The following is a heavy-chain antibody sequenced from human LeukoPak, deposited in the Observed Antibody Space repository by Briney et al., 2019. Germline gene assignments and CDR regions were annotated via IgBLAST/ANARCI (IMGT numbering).Heavy chain of an antibody. Sequence: GASVKVSCKASGYTFTSYGISWVRQAPGQGLEWMGWISAYNGNTNYAQKLQGRVTMTTDTSTSTAYMELRSLRSDDTAVYYCARVSGDPVEMATTKHFDYWGQGTLVTVSS. D-gene: IGHD5-24*01. CDR1: GYTFTSYG. V-gene: IGHV1-18*01. CDR2: ISAYNGNT. J-gene: IGHJ4*02. CDR3: ARVSGDPVEMATTKHFDY.